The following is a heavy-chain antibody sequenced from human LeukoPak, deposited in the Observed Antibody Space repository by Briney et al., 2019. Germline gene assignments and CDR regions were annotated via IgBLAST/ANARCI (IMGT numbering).Heavy chain of an antibody. V-gene: IGHV3-66*01. D-gene: IGHD3-16*01. Sequence: GGSLRLSCAASGFTFSDYYMSWIRQAPGKGLEWVSVVYSDGNTYYADSVRGRFTISRDNSKNTVSLQMNRLRVEDTAVYYCARALWDYWGQGTLVTVSS. J-gene: IGHJ4*02. CDR3: ARALWDY. CDR1: GFTFSDYY. CDR2: VYSDGNT.